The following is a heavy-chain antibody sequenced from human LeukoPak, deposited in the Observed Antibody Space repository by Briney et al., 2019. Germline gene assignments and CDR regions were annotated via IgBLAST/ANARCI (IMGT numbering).Heavy chain of an antibody. J-gene: IGHJ4*03. V-gene: IGHV3-23*01. D-gene: IGHD2-2*01. CDR1: GFTFTNYA. CDR3: ANRASTWSGHFDY. CDR2: FSGSGDYT. Sequence: GGSLRLSCAASGFTFTNYAMGWVRQAPTKGLEWVSAFSGSGDYTDYADSVKGRSTISRDNSKNTLYLQMNSLRAEDTAIYYCANRASTWSGHFDYWAMGPWSPSPQ.